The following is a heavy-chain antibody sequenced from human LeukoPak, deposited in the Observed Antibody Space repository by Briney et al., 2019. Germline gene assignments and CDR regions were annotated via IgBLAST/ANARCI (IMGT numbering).Heavy chain of an antibody. D-gene: IGHD1-26*01. CDR1: GFTFDDYA. Sequence: GGSLRLSCAASGFTFDDYAMHWVRQAPGKGLEWVAVIWFDGSNKYYTDSVKGRFTISRDNSKNTLYLQMNSLRAEDTAVYYCAKDLGRYRNNFFDYWGQGNLVTVSS. CDR3: AKDLGRYRNNFFDY. V-gene: IGHV3-33*06. J-gene: IGHJ4*02. CDR2: IWFDGSNK.